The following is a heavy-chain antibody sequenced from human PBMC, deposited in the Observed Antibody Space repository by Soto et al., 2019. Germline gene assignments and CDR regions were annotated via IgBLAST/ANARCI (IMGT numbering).Heavy chain of an antibody. Sequence: EVQLLESGGGLVQPGGSLRLSCAASGFTFSSYAMSWVRQAPGKGLEWVSAISGSGGTTYYADSVKGRSTFSRDNSKNTLYLQMNSLRAEDTAVYYCAKTANGWFSAFDIWGQGTMVTVSS. V-gene: IGHV3-23*01. D-gene: IGHD6-19*01. CDR1: GFTFSSYA. CDR2: ISGSGGTT. CDR3: AKTANGWFSAFDI. J-gene: IGHJ3*02.